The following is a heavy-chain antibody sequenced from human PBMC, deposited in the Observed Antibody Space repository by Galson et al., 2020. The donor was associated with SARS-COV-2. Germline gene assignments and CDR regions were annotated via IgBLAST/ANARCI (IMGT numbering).Heavy chain of an antibody. CDR3: ARGGGYDYVWGSYRYGY. CDR2: IYYSGST. D-gene: IGHD3-16*02. J-gene: IGHJ4*02. V-gene: IGHV4-59*01. Sequence: SATLYLTCTVSGGPISSYYWSWIRQPPGKGLAWIGYIYYSGSTNYNPSLKSRVTIAVDTSKNQFSLTLSSVTAADTAVYYCARGGGYDYVWGSYRYGYWGQGTLVTVSS. CDR1: GGPISSYY.